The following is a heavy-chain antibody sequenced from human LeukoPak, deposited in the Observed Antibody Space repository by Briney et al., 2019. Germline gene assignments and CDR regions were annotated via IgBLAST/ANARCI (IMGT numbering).Heavy chain of an antibody. D-gene: IGHD6-6*01. J-gene: IGHJ4*02. CDR3: AKDLPLWGSSPCDY. CDR2: ISGSGGST. CDR1: GFTFSSYA. V-gene: IGHV3-23*01. Sequence: GGSLRLSCAASGFTFSSYAMSWVRQAPGKGLEWVSAISGSGGSTYYADSVKGRFTISRDNSKNTLYLQMNSLRAEDTAVYYRAKDLPLWGSSPCDYWGQGTLVTVSS.